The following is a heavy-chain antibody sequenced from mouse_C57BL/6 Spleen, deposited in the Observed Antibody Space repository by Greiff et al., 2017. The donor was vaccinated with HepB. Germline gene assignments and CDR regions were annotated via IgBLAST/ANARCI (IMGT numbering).Heavy chain of an antibody. D-gene: IGHD1-1*01. CDR1: GYAFTNYL. CDR2: INPGSGGT. V-gene: IGHV1-54*01. CDR3: ARSGFYYGSSYV. Sequence: VKLQESGAELVRPGTSVKVSCKASGYAFTNYLIEWVKQRPGQGLEWIGVINPGSGGTNYNEKFKGKATLTADKSSSTAYMQLSSLTSEDSAVYFCARSGFYYGSSYVWGTGTTVTVSS. J-gene: IGHJ1*03.